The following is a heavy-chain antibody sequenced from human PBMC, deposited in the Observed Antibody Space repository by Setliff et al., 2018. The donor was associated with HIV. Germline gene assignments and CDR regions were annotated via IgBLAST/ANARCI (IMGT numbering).Heavy chain of an antibody. CDR2: IYHSGST. J-gene: IGHJ4*02. Sequence: PSETLSLTCAVSGYSISSGYYWGWIRQPPGKGLEWIGSIYHSGSTYYNPSLKSRVTISVDTSKNQFSLKLSSVTAADTAVYYCARDVDYNFWSGYYPSFDYWGQGTLVTVSS. D-gene: IGHD3-3*01. V-gene: IGHV4-38-2*02. CDR3: ARDVDYNFWSGYYPSFDY. CDR1: GYSISSGYY.